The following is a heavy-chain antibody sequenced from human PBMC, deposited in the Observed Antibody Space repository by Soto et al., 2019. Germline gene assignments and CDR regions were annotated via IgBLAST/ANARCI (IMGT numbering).Heavy chain of an antibody. CDR1: RFTFSSYG. Sequence: QVQLVESGGGVVQPGRSLRLSCAASRFTFSSYGMHWVRQAPGKGLEWVAVISYDGSNKYYADSVKGRFTISRDNSKNTLYLQMNSLSAEDTAVYYCAKDELDYYDSGGFDAFDIWGQGTMVTVSS. J-gene: IGHJ3*02. D-gene: IGHD3-22*01. V-gene: IGHV3-30*18. CDR3: AKDELDYYDSGGFDAFDI. CDR2: ISYDGSNK.